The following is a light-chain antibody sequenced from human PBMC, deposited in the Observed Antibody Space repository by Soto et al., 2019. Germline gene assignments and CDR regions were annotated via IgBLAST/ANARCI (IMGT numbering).Light chain of an antibody. CDR1: SSDLAIYNY. Sequence: QSALTQPASVSGSPGQSITISCTETSSDLAIYNYVSWYQQQPGKAPKLMIYQVTNRPSGVSNRFSGSRSGNTASLTISGLQAEDEADYYCSSYTDSSNYVFGNGTKVTVL. CDR3: SSYTDSSNYV. V-gene: IGLV2-14*01. J-gene: IGLJ1*01. CDR2: QVT.